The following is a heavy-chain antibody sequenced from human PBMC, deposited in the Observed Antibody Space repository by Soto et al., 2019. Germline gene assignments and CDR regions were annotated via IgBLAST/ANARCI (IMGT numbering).Heavy chain of an antibody. D-gene: IGHD6-13*01. J-gene: IGHJ6*02. Sequence: QVQLVQSGAEVKKPGSSVKVSCKASGCTFSSYAISWVRQAPGQGLEWMGGIIPIFGTANYAQKFQGRVTITPDESTSTAYMELSSLRSEDTAVYYCARDRTAAAGPDDYYYYGMDVGGQGTTVTVAS. CDR2: IIPIFGTA. V-gene: IGHV1-69*01. CDR3: ARDRTAAAGPDDYYYYGMDV. CDR1: GCTFSSYA.